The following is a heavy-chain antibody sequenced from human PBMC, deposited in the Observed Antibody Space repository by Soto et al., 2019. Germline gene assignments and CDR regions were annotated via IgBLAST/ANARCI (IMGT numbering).Heavy chain of an antibody. V-gene: IGHV4-39*01. Sequence: SETLSLTCTVSGGSISSSSYYWGWIRQPPGKGLEWIGSIYYSGSTYYNPSLKSRVTISVDTSKNQFSLKLSSVTAADTAVYSCARNYGSGRINWFDPWGQGTLVT. J-gene: IGHJ5*02. CDR1: GGSISSSSYY. D-gene: IGHD3-10*01. CDR3: ARNYGSGRINWFDP. CDR2: IYYSGST.